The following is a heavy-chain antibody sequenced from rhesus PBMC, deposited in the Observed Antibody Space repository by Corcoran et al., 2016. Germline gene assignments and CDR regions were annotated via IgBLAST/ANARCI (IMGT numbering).Heavy chain of an antibody. CDR1: GVSISGYYY. CDR3: ARARRQYYFDY. Sequence: QVPLQQWGEGLVKPSDTLSLTCAVYGVSISGYYYWSWLRQPAGKGLEWIGYIYGNSASNNYNPSRKNRVTIAKDTSKNQFSLKLSSVTAADTAVYYCARARRQYYFDYWGQGVLVTVSS. CDR2: IYGNSASN. D-gene: IGHD6-25*01. V-gene: IGHV4-73*01. J-gene: IGHJ4*01.